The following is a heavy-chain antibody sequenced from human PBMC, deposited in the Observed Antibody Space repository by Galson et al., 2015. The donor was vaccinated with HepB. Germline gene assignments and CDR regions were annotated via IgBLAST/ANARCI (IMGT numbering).Heavy chain of an antibody. CDR1: GFSLSTSGVG. V-gene: IGHV2-5*02. D-gene: IGHD3-22*01. CDR3: ARWYYYDSSGLDWFDP. J-gene: IGHJ5*02. CDR2: IYWDDDK. Sequence: PALVKPTQTLTLTCTFSGFSLSTSGVGVGWIRQPPGKALEWLALIYWDDDKRYSPSLKSRLTITKDTSKNQVALTMTNMDPVDTATYYCARWYYYDSSGLDWFDPWGQGTLVTVSS.